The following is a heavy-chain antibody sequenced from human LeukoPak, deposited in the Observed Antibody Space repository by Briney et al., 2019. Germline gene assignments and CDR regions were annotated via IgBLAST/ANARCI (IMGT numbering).Heavy chain of an antibody. CDR1: GGTFSSYA. J-gene: IGHJ3*02. CDR3: ARDTYVLPWFGELSSAFDI. Sequence: ASVKVSCKASGGTFSSYAISWVRQAPGQGLEWMGRIIPIFGTANYAQKFQGGVTITTDESTSTAYMELSSLRSEDTAVYYCARDTYVLPWFGELSSAFDIWGQGTMVTVSS. V-gene: IGHV1-69*05. D-gene: IGHD3-10*01. CDR2: IIPIFGTA.